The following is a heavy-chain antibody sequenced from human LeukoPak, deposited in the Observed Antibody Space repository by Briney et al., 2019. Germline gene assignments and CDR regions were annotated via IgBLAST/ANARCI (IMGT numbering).Heavy chain of an antibody. D-gene: IGHD6-6*01. Sequence: ASVKVSCKASGYTFTSYDINWVRQATGQGLEWMGWMNPNSGSTGYAQKFQGRVTMTRNTSISTAYMELSSLRSEDTAVYYCARGFIAARRKNWFDPWGQGTLVTVSS. V-gene: IGHV1-8*01. CDR1: GYTFTSYD. CDR3: ARGFIAARRKNWFDP. J-gene: IGHJ5*02. CDR2: MNPNSGST.